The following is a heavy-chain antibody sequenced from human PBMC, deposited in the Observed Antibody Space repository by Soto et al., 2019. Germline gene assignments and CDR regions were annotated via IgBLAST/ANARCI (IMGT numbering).Heavy chain of an antibody. D-gene: IGHD6-13*01. CDR2: ISGSGGST. CDR3: AKATPRSIAAAGTAFNYGMDV. J-gene: IGHJ6*02. CDR1: GFNFSSYS. Sequence: PGGSLILSCAASGFNFSSYSMSWVRQDPGKGLEWVSAISGSGGSTYYADSVKGRFTISRDNSKNTLYLQMNSLRVEDTAVYYCAKATPRSIAAAGTAFNYGMDVWGQGTTVTVSS. V-gene: IGHV3-23*01.